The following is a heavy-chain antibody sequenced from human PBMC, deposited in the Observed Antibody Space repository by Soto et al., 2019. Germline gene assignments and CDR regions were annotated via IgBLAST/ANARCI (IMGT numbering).Heavy chain of an antibody. D-gene: IGHD6-6*01. Sequence: QVQLVQSGPEVKKPGASVKVSCKASGYTLAAYGISWVRQAPGQGLEWMGWVSPYNGDTTYAQKFKGRVTLATDTSTSTAYMELRSLRSDDSAVYYCARDVYSNSPAFDYWGQGTLITVSS. J-gene: IGHJ4*02. V-gene: IGHV1-18*01. CDR1: GYTLAAYG. CDR2: VSPYNGDT. CDR3: ARDVYSNSPAFDY.